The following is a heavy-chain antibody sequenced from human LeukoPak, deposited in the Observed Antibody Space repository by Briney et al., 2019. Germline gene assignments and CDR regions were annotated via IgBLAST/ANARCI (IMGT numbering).Heavy chain of an antibody. D-gene: IGHD3-3*01. J-gene: IGHJ3*02. CDR2: IVVGSGNT. V-gene: IGHV1-58*02. CDR1: GFTFTSSA. CDR3: AADNRANDFWSGYYASDI. Sequence: ASVKVSCKASGFTFTSSAMQWVRQARGQRLEWIGWIVVGSGNTNYAQKFQERVTITRDMSTSTAYMELSSLRSEDTAVYYCAADNRANDFWSGYYASDIWGQGTMVTVSS.